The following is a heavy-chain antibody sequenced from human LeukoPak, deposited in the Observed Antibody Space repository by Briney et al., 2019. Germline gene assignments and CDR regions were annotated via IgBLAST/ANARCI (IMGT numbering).Heavy chain of an antibody. V-gene: IGHV4-39*07. CDR2: IYYSGST. Sequence: PSETLSLTCTVSGGSISSSSYCWGWIRQPPGKGLEWIGSIYYSGSTYYNPSLKSRVTISVDTSKNQFSLKLSSVTAADTAVYYCARDRIGAVSSPFDYWGQGTLVTVSS. CDR3: ARDRIGAVSSPFDY. CDR1: GGSISSSSYC. J-gene: IGHJ4*02.